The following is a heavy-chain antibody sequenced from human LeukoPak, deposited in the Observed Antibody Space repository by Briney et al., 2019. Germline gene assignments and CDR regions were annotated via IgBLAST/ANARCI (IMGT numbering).Heavy chain of an antibody. CDR3: ARGLDGYSAGWSTFFEY. D-gene: IGHD6-19*01. J-gene: IGHJ4*02. CDR1: GYSISRGYY. Sequence: SETLSLTCGVSGYSISRGYYWGWIRQPPGNGLEWIGNIYHTGSTYYNPSLRSRVTISVDTSKNQFFLKLTSVTAADTAVYYCARGLDGYSAGWSTFFEYWGQGTLATVSS. CDR2: IYHTGST. V-gene: IGHV4-38-2*01.